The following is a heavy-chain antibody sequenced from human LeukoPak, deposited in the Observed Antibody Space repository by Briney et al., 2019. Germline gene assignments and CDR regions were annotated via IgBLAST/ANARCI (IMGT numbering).Heavy chain of an antibody. CDR2: VYYSGST. CDR3: ARGRPNIVVPAARRTFDY. CDR1: GGSISSYY. Sequence: SETLSLTCTVSGGSISSYYWSWIRQPPGKGLEWIGYVYYSGSTNYNPSLKSRLNISVDTSKNQFSLKLSSVTAADTAVYYCARGRPNIVVPAARRTFDYWGQGTLVTVFS. J-gene: IGHJ4*02. V-gene: IGHV4-59*12. D-gene: IGHD2-2*01.